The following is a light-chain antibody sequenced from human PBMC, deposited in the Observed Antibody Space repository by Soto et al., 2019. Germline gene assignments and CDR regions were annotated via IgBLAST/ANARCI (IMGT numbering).Light chain of an antibody. CDR1: QNVASY. CDR2: DVS. V-gene: IGKV3-11*01. CDR3: PQRVSWPRT. Sequence: EIVLTQSPATLSLSPGERATLSCSASQNVASYLAWYEQKPGQAPRLLIYDVSNRANGIPARFSGSGSGTDLTLTNSSLEPEDFAIYYCPQRVSWPRTFGQGTKVELK. J-gene: IGKJ1*01.